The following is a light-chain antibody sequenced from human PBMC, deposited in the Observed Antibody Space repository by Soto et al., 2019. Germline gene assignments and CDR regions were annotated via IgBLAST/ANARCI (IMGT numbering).Light chain of an antibody. J-gene: IGKJ1*01. V-gene: IGKV3-15*01. CDR1: QGGCSS. Sequence: TQSPATLSLSPGDRATLSCRASQGGCSSLAWYQQKRGQPPRLLIYGASSRESGVPDRFSGSGSGTEFVLTVTSLQSDDSAVYSCQQYNSWPPTFGQGTRVEI. CDR2: GAS. CDR3: QQYNSWPPT.